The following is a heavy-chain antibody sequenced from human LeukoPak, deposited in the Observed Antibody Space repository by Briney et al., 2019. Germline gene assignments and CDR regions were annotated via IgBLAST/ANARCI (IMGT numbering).Heavy chain of an antibody. CDR1: GFTISTYG. CDR2: ISGGTT. Sequence: GGSLSLSCAASGFTISTYGMSWVRQAPGKGLEWVSSISGGTTYYADSVKGRFTISRDNSKNTVSLQMNSLRAEDTAVYYCAKSVYHSGNYWGQGTLVPVSS. V-gene: IGHV3-23*01. J-gene: IGHJ4*02. CDR3: AKSVYHSGNY. D-gene: IGHD3-10*01.